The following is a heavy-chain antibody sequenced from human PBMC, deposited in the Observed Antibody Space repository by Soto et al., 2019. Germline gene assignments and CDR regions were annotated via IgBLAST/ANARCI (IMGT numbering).Heavy chain of an antibody. CDR1: GGSISSYY. CDR3: ARVYCGGDCRYYYYGMDV. V-gene: IGHV4-59*01. Sequence: SETLSLTCTVPGGSISSYYWSWIRQPPGKGLEWIGYIYYSGSTNYNPSLKSRVTISVDTSKSQFSLKLSSVTAADTAVYYCARVYCGGDCRYYYYGMDVWGQGTTVTVSS. J-gene: IGHJ6*02. CDR2: IYYSGST. D-gene: IGHD2-21*02.